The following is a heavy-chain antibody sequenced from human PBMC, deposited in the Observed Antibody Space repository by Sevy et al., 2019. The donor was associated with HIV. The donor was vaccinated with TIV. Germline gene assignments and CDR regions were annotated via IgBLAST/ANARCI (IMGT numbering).Heavy chain of an antibody. D-gene: IGHD6-13*01. Sequence: SETLSLTCAVYGGSFSGYYWSWIRQPPGKGLEWIGEINHSGSTNYNPSLKSRVTISVDTSKNQFSLKLSSVTAADTAVYYCARAAAGSPFDYWGQGTLFTVSS. CDR2: INHSGST. CDR1: GGSFSGYY. V-gene: IGHV4-34*01. J-gene: IGHJ4*02. CDR3: ARAAAGSPFDY.